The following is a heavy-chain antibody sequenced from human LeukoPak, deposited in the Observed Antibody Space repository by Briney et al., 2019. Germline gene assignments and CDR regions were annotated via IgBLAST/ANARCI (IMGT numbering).Heavy chain of an antibody. Sequence: GASVKVSCKASGYTFTGYYMHWVRQAPGQGLEWMGWINPNSGGTNYAQKFQGRVTMTRDTSISTAYMELSRLRSDDTAVYYCAISALYGGYYFDYWGQGTLVTVSS. CDR2: INPNSGGT. CDR3: AISALYGGYYFDY. CDR1: GYTFTGYY. D-gene: IGHD3-10*01. J-gene: IGHJ4*02. V-gene: IGHV1-2*02.